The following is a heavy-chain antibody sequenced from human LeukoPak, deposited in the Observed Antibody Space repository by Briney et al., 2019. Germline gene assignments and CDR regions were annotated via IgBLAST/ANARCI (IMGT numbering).Heavy chain of an antibody. CDR1: GGSISSYY. J-gene: IGHJ3*02. CDR3: ARDPFSSLYSSGLMGAFDI. V-gene: IGHV4-59*01. Sequence: PSETLSLTCTVSGGSISSYYWSWIRQPPGKGLEWIGYIYYSGSTNYNPSLKSRVTISVDTSKNQFSLKLSSVTAADTAVYYCARDPFSSLYSSGLMGAFDIWGQGTMVTVSS. CDR2: IYYSGST. D-gene: IGHD6-19*01.